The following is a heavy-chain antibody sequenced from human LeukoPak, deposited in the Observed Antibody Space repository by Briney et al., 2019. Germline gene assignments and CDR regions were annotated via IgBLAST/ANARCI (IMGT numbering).Heavy chain of an antibody. V-gene: IGHV3-48*03. Sequence: GGSLRLSCVAAGFTFSRFEMNWVRQAPGKGLEWISHISTGTYIAYTDSVKGRFTISRDNAKNSLYLQMNSLRAEDTAVYYCARAIFGVVIIYGRDYWFDPWGQGTLVTVSS. CDR1: GFTFSRFE. D-gene: IGHD3-3*01. J-gene: IGHJ5*02. CDR3: ARAIFGVVIIYGRDYWFDP. CDR2: ISTGTYI.